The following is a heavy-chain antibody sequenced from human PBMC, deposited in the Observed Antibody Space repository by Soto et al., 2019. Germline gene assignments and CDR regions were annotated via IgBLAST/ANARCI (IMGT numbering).Heavy chain of an antibody. Sequence: VQLVQSGAELKKSGASVKVSCQTSGYSFTTYGTAWVRQAPGQGLEWIGWISAYSGHTNYAQDFQGRVTMTTDTSTSTAYMELRSLRSDDTAVYYSARGRGSSSWYEILHYFDSWGQGTPVTVSS. V-gene: IGHV1-18*01. CDR3: ARGRGSSSWYEILHYFDS. J-gene: IGHJ4*02. CDR1: GYSFTTYG. CDR2: ISAYSGHT. D-gene: IGHD6-13*01.